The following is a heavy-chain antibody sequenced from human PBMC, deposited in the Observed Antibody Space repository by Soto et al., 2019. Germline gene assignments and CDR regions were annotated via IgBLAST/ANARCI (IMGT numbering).Heavy chain of an antibody. CDR2: ISYDGSNK. Sequence: QVQLVESGGGVVQPGRSLRLSCAASGFTFSSYAMHWVRQAPGKGLEWVAVISYDGSNKYYADSVKGRFTISRDNSKNTLYLQMNSLRAEDTAVYYCARGPSPYDSSGYSSDSFDYWGQGTLVTVSS. J-gene: IGHJ4*02. D-gene: IGHD3-22*01. CDR1: GFTFSSYA. CDR3: ARGPSPYDSSGYSSDSFDY. V-gene: IGHV3-30-3*01.